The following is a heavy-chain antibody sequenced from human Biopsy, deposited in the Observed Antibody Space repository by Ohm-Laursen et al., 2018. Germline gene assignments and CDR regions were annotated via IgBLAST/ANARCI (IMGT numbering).Heavy chain of an antibody. CDR2: VDLDDYK. J-gene: IGHJ6*02. V-gene: IGHV2-70*11. CDR3: ARTPILIVSASLVYRHRRHLQGMDV. CDR1: GFSLSARGMC. Sequence: TQTLPLTCSFSGFSLSARGMCVSWIRQAPGKALDWLARVDLDDYKDHRPSLQTKLSISKDTSNEQMVLTVNNVDPADTSTYYCARTPILIVSASLVYRHRRHLQGMDVWGQGIAVTVS. D-gene: IGHD3-3*01.